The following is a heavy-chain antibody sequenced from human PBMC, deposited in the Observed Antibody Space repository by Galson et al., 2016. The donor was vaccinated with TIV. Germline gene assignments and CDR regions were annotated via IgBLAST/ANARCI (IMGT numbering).Heavy chain of an antibody. Sequence: ASGFIFGDYWMSWVRQAPGKGLERVANIKEDGSGKYYVDSVTGRFTVSRDNAKESLFLQMDSLRVEDTAVYYCARVSSWYYVDFWGQGTLITVSS. CDR1: GFIFGDYW. J-gene: IGHJ4*02. CDR3: ARVSSWYYVDF. CDR2: IKEDGSGK. V-gene: IGHV3-7*01. D-gene: IGHD6-13*01.